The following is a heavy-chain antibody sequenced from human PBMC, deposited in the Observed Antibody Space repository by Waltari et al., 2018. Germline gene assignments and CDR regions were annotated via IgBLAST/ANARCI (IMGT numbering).Heavy chain of an antibody. V-gene: IGHV3-33*01. J-gene: IGHJ4*02. CDR2: IWYDGSNK. CDR3: ARDVGNVGGNY. D-gene: IGHD3-10*01. CDR1: GFTFSSYG. Sequence: QVQLVESGGGVVQPGRSLRLSCAASGFTFSSYGMHWVRQAPGKGLERVAVIWYDGSNKYYADSVKGRFTISRDNAKNSLFLQMNSLRAEDTAVYYCARDVGNVGGNYWGQGTLVTVSS.